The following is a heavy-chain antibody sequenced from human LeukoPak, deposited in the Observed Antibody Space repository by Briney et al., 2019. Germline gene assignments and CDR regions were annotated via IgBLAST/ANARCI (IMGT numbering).Heavy chain of an antibody. V-gene: IGHV3-53*05. CDR2: IYSGDST. CDR1: GFTVSSNY. CDR3: AKEERSSLYAFDY. J-gene: IGHJ4*02. D-gene: IGHD6-13*01. Sequence: GGSLRLSCAASGFTVSSNYMIWVRQAPGKGLEWVSVIYSGDSTYYADSVKGRFTISRDNSKNTLYLQMNSLRAEDTAVYYCAKEERSSLYAFDYWGQGTLVTVSS.